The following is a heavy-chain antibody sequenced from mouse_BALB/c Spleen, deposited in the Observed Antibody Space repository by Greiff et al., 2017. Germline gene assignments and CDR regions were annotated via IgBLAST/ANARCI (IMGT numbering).Heavy chain of an antibody. Sequence: VKLMESGPDLVAPSQSLSITCTVSGFSLTSYGVHWVRQPPGKGLEWLVVIWSDGSTTYNSALKSRLSISKDNSKSQVFLKMNSLQTDDTAMYYCARHGYYDYDYAMDYWGQGTSVTVSS. J-gene: IGHJ4*01. CDR1: GFSLTSYG. V-gene: IGHV2-6-2*01. CDR3: ARHGYYDYDYAMDY. CDR2: IWSDGST. D-gene: IGHD2-4*01.